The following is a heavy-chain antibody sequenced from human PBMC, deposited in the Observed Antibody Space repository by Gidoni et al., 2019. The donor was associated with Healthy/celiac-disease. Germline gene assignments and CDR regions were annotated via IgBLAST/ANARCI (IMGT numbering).Heavy chain of an antibody. V-gene: IGHV1-8*01. D-gene: IGHD6-6*01. CDR3: ARDEYSSSSLYAIAAAWAGTNGRGRRWFDP. CDR2: MNPNSGNT. CDR1: GYTFTSYD. Sequence: QVQLMQSGAEVKKPGASVKVSCKAAGYTFTSYDINWVRQATGQGLEWMGWMNPNSGNTGYAQKFQGRVTMTRNTSISTAYMELSSLRSEDTAVYYCARDEYSSSSLYAIAAAWAGTNGRGRRWFDPWGQGTLVTVSS. J-gene: IGHJ5*02.